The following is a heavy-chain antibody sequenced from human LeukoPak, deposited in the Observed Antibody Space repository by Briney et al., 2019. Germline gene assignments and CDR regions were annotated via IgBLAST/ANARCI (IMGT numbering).Heavy chain of an antibody. Sequence: ASETLSLTCAVYGGSFSGYYWSWIRQPPGKGLEWIGEINHSGSTNYNPSLKSRVTISVDTSKNQFSLKLSSVTAADTAVYYCARAPYDYGGNRLRQTGSPRRPLQMDYWGQGTLVTVSS. CDR3: ARAPYDYGGNRLRQTGSPRRPLQMDY. CDR1: GGSFSGYY. V-gene: IGHV4-34*01. J-gene: IGHJ4*02. CDR2: INHSGST. D-gene: IGHD4-23*01.